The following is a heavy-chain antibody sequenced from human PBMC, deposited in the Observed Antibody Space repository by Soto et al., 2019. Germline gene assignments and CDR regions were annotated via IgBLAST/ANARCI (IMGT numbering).Heavy chain of an antibody. CDR1: GFTFSSYW. D-gene: IGHD6-13*01. Sequence: GGSLRLSCAASGFTFSSYWMSWVRQAPGKGLEWVANIKQDGSEKYYVDSVKGRFTISRDNAKSSLYLQMNSLRAEDTAVYYCAREGSSSFYGMDVWGQGTTVTVSS. J-gene: IGHJ6*02. CDR3: AREGSSSFYGMDV. V-gene: IGHV3-7*03. CDR2: IKQDGSEK.